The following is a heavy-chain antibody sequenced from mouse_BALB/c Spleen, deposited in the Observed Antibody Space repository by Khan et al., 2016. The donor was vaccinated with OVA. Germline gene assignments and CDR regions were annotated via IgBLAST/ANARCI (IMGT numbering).Heavy chain of an antibody. Sequence: EVQLQESGPGLVKPSQSLSLTCSVTGCSITSGYYWNWIRQFPGNKLVWMGYIAYDGNINSRASLKNRISITSDTSTNPIFLQLNSVTTEETAGYYWASIGHCNYGTSSYSVDYWGKGTSVTVSS. CDR2: IAYDGNI. CDR3: ASIGHCNYGTSSYSVDY. V-gene: IGHV3-6*02. J-gene: IGHJ4*01. D-gene: IGHD1-1*01. CDR1: GCSITSGYY.